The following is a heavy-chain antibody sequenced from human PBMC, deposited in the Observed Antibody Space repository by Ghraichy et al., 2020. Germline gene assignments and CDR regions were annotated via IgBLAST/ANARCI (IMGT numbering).Heavy chain of an antibody. CDR1: GGSISSGGYS. CDR2: IYYSGST. V-gene: IGHV4-30-4*07. J-gene: IGHJ4*02. CDR3: ARRDSSGYYGNDY. Sequence: SETLSLTCAVSGGSISSGGYSWSWIRQPPGKGLEWIGYIYYSGSTYYNPSLKSRVTISVDTSKNQFSLKLSPVTAADTAVYYCARRDSSGYYGNDYWGQGTLVTVSS. D-gene: IGHD3-22*01.